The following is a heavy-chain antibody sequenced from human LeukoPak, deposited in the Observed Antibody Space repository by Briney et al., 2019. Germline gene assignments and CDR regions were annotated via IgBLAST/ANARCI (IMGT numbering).Heavy chain of an antibody. V-gene: IGHV3-30*02. CDR2: IRYEGDHK. D-gene: IGHD4-23*01. CDR1: GFTFNNFG. Sequence: GGSLRLSCAASGFTFNNFGMHWVRQAPGKGLEGVSFIRYEGDHKYYADSVKGRFTISKDNSKATWYLQMNSLRPEDTAVYYCAKDLHGGYSSDYWGQGTLVTVFS. J-gene: IGHJ4*02. CDR3: AKDLHGGYSSDY.